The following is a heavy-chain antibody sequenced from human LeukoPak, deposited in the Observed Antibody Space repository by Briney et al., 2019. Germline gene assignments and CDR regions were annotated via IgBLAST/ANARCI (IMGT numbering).Heavy chain of an antibody. D-gene: IGHD6-13*01. Sequence: ASVKVSCKASGYTFTGYYMHWVRQAPGQGLEWMGRINPNSGGTNYAQKFQGRVTMTRDTSISTAYMELSRLRSDDTAVYYCARSLYRGIAAAGPYNWFDPWGQGTLVTVSS. CDR3: ARSLYRGIAAAGPYNWFDP. V-gene: IGHV1-2*06. CDR1: GYTFTGYY. CDR2: INPNSGGT. J-gene: IGHJ5*02.